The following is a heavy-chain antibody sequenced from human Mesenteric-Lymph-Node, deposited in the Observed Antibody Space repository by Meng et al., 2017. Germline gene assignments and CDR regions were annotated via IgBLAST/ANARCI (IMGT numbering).Heavy chain of an antibody. CDR2: IWYDGSNK. Sequence: GESLKISCAASGFTFSSYGMHWVRQAPGKGLEWVAVIWYDGSNKYYADSVKGRFTISRDNSKNTLYLQMNSLRAEDTAVYYCAKDPGYGDYRAEGNFDYWGQGTLVTVSS. D-gene: IGHD4-17*01. V-gene: IGHV3-33*06. CDR3: AKDPGYGDYRAEGNFDY. CDR1: GFTFSSYG. J-gene: IGHJ4*02.